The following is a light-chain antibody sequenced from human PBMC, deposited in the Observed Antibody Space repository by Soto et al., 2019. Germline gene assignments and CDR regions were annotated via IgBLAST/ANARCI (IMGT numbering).Light chain of an antibody. Sequence: ETVMTQSPATLSVSPGERATLSCRASQSVSSGLAWYQQKPGQAPRPLIYGASTRATGIPARFSGSGSGTEFTLTISSLQSEDCAVYYCQPYSYWPLTFGGGTKVDI. CDR3: QPYSYWPLT. CDR2: GAS. CDR1: QSVSSG. V-gene: IGKV3-15*01. J-gene: IGKJ4*01.